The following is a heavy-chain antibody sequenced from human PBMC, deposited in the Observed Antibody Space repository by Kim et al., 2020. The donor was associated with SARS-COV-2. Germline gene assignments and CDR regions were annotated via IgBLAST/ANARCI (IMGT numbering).Heavy chain of an antibody. Sequence: SETLSLTCAVYGGSFSGYYWSWIRQPPGKGLEWIGEINHSGSTNYNPSLKSRVTISVDTSKNQFSLKLSSVTAADTAVYYCARGDIILVRAAYYYYYYGMDVWGQGTTVTVSS. J-gene: IGHJ6*02. D-gene: IGHD3-10*01. CDR1: GGSFSGYY. CDR2: INHSGST. CDR3: ARGDIILVRAAYYYYYYGMDV. V-gene: IGHV4-34*01.